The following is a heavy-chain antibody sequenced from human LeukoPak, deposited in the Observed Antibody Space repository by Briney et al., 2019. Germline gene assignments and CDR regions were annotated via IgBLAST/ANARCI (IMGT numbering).Heavy chain of an antibody. CDR3: ARGVTSVQSFWYFDL. CDR2: IYTSGST. V-gene: IGHV4-4*07. J-gene: IGHJ2*01. Sequence: SETLSLTCSVSGDSIRGYYWNWIRQPAGKGLEWIGRIYTSGSTDYKPSLKSRVTMSVDASKKWFSLKMTSLTAADTAVYYCARGVTSVQSFWYFDLWGRGTLVTVSS. D-gene: IGHD4-11*01. CDR1: GDSIRGYY.